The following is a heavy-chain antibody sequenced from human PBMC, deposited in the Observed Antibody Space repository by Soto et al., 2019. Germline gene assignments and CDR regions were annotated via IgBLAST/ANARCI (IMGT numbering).Heavy chain of an antibody. J-gene: IGHJ4*02. Sequence: GGSLRLSCAASGFSFTRHSMSWVRQAPGKGLEWVSGINDSGDNTFYADSVKGRFTISRDNSKNTLYLQMNSLRAEDTAVYYCAKDRRGYSSGRLFDYWGQGTLVTLSS. CDR3: AKDRRGYSSGRLFDY. V-gene: IGHV3-23*01. D-gene: IGHD6-19*01. CDR2: INDSGDNT. CDR1: GFSFTRHS.